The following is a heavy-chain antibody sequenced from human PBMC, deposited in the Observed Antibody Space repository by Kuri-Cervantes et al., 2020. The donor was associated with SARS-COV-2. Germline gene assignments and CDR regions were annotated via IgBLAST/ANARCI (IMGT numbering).Heavy chain of an antibody. J-gene: IGHJ3*02. Sequence: ETLSFTCAASGFTFSSYSMNWVRQAPGKGLEWVSAISGSGGSTYYADSVKGRFTISRDNSKNTLYLQMNSLRAEDTAVYYCAFSPNFVVVSPYAFDIWGQGTMVTVSS. CDR3: AFSPNFVVVSPYAFDI. D-gene: IGHD2-2*01. CDR2: ISGSGGST. CDR1: GFTFSSYS. V-gene: IGHV3-23*01.